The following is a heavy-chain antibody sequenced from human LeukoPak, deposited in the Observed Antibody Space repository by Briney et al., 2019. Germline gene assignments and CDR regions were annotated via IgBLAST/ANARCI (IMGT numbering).Heavy chain of an antibody. J-gene: IGHJ6*02. V-gene: IGHV1-69*13. Sequence: ASVKVSCKASGGTFSSYDICCMRQAPGRGLEWMGGIIPIFGTANYAQKFQGRVTITADESTSTAYMELSSLRSEDTAVYYCAREYSSSSPYYYYGMDVWGQGTTVTVSS. CDR1: GGTFSSYD. D-gene: IGHD6-6*01. CDR3: AREYSSSSPYYYYGMDV. CDR2: IIPIFGTA.